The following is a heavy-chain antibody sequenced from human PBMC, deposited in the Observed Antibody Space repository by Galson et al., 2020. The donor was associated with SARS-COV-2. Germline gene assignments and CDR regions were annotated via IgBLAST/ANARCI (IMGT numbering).Heavy chain of an antibody. J-gene: IGHJ3*02. V-gene: IGHV4-30-4*01. CDR2: IYYSGST. CDR1: GGSISSGDYY. CDR3: ARQTSSITIIVVALPGAFDI. Sequence: ETSETLSLTCTVSGGSISSGDYYWSWIRQPPGKGLEWIGYIYYSGSTYYNPSLQSRVTISVDTSKNQFSLKLSSVTAADTAVYYCARQTSSITIIVVALPGAFDIWGQGTMVTVSS. D-gene: IGHD3-22*01.